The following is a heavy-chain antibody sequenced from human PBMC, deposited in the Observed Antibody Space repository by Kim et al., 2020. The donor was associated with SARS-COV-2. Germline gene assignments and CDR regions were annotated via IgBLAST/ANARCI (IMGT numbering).Heavy chain of an antibody. Sequence: ASVKVSCKASGYTFTSYDINWVRQATGQGLEWMGWMNPNSGNTGYAQKFQGRVTMTRNTSISTAYMELSSLRSEDTAGYYCARALERMTFFGVVIENPNWFDPWGQGTLVTVAS. J-gene: IGHJ5*02. CDR3: ARALERMTFFGVVIENPNWFDP. D-gene: IGHD3-3*01. CDR1: GYTFTSYD. V-gene: IGHV1-8*01. CDR2: MNPNSGNT.